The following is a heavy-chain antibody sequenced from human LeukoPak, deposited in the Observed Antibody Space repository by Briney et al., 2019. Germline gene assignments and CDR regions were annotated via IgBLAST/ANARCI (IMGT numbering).Heavy chain of an antibody. CDR3: ARARGIAAAGTIDY. D-gene: IGHD6-13*01. J-gene: IGHJ4*02. V-gene: IGHV1-18*01. CDR1: GYTFTNYG. CDR2: ISAYNGNT. Sequence: ASVKVSCKASGYTFTNYGISWVRQAPGQGLEWMGWISAYNGNTNYAQKLQGRVTMTTDTSTSTAYMELRSLRSDDTAVYYCARARGIAAAGTIDYWGQGTLVTVSS.